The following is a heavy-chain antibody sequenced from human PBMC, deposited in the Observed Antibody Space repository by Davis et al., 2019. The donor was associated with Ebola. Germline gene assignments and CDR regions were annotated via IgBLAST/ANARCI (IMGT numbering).Heavy chain of an antibody. CDR1: GGSINYHY. CDR2: IYYSGST. Sequence: SETLSLTCTVSGGSINYHYWSWIRQPPGKGLEWIGYIYYSGSTNYNPSLKSRVTISVDTSKNQFSLKLSSVTAADTAVYYCARLGSGWYWYFDLWGRGTLVTVSS. CDR3: ARLGSGWYWYFDL. J-gene: IGHJ2*01. D-gene: IGHD6-19*01. V-gene: IGHV4-59*11.